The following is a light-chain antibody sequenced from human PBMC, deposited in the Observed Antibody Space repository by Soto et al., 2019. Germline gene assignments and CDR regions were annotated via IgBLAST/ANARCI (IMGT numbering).Light chain of an antibody. V-gene: IGKV1-5*01. Sequence: DIQMTQSPSTLSASVGDRVTITCRASQSISNWLAWYQQKPGKAPNLLIFDASSLESGIPDRFSGSGSGTEFTLTISSLQSEDFAVYYCQQYSDWPSWTFGQGTKVDIK. CDR3: QQYSDWPSWT. CDR2: DAS. CDR1: QSISNW. J-gene: IGKJ1*01.